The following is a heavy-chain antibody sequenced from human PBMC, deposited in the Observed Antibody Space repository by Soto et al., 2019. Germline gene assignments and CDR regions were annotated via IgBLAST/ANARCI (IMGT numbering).Heavy chain of an antibody. Sequence: ELQLVESGGGLVQPGRSLRLFCTPSGFTFRNYGMMWVRQPPGKGLEWVSYISSSSTTINYEDSVKGRFTISRDNAKNSLHLQLNSLRDEDTAVYYCARNGGGMDVWGHGTTVIVSS. CDR3: ARNGGGMDV. CDR1: GFTFRNYG. CDR2: ISSSSTTI. V-gene: IGHV3-48*02. J-gene: IGHJ6*02. D-gene: IGHD2-8*01.